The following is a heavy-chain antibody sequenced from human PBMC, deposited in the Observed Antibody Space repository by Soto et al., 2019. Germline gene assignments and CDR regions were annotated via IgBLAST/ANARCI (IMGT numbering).Heavy chain of an antibody. J-gene: IGHJ3*02. CDR2: IIPIFGTT. CDR1: GGTFSSSG. V-gene: IGHV1-69*13. CDR3: ATEAQGAFDI. Sequence: SVKVSCKASGGTFSSSGISWVRQAPGQGLEWMGGIIPIFGTTIYAQKFQGRVTLTADESTSTAYMELSSLRSEDTAVYYCATEAQGAFDIWGQGTMVTVSS.